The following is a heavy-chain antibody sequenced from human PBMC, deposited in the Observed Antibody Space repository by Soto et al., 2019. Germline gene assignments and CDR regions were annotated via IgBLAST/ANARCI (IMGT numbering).Heavy chain of an antibody. Sequence: SVKVSCKASGFTFTSSAVQWVRQARGQRLEWIGWIVVGSGNTNYAQKFQERVTITRDMSTSTAYMELSSLRSEDTAVYYCAAFITMIVASDWFDPWGQGTLVTVSS. D-gene: IGHD3-22*01. J-gene: IGHJ5*02. CDR3: AAFITMIVASDWFDP. V-gene: IGHV1-58*01. CDR2: IVVGSGNT. CDR1: GFTFTSSA.